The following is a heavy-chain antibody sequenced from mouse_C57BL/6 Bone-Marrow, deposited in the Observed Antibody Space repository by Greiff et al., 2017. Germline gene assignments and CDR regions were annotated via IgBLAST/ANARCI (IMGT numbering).Heavy chain of an antibody. Sequence: QVQLQQSEPELVKPGASVKISCKVSGYTFTDHTIHWMKQRPEQGLEWIGYIYPRDGSTTYNEKFKGKATLTADKSSSTAYMQLNSLTSEDSAVYFCARKCWGYAMDYWDQGTSVTVSS. CDR2: IYPRDGST. D-gene: IGHD1-3*01. CDR3: ARKCWGYAMDY. J-gene: IGHJ4*01. CDR1: GYTFTDHT. V-gene: IGHV1-78*01.